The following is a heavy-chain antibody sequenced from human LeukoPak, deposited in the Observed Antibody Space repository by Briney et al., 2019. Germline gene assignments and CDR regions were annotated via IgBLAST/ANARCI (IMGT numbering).Heavy chain of an antibody. CDR2: IYYSGST. D-gene: IGHD5-18*01. CDR1: GGSISSYY. J-gene: IGHJ4*02. Sequence: SETLSLTRTVFGGSISSYYWSWIRQPPGKGLEWIGYIYYSGSTSYNPSLKSRVTISVDTSKNQFSLKLSSVTAADTAVYHCAGYKVTAMAKGPFDYWGQGTLVTVSS. V-gene: IGHV4-59*01. CDR3: AGYKVTAMAKGPFDY.